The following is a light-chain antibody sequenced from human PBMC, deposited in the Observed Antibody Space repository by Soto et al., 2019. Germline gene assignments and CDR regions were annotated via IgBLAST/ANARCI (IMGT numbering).Light chain of an antibody. V-gene: IGKV3-15*01. CDR3: QQYVSWSPLT. CDR2: VAS. J-gene: IGKJ4*01. CDR1: RSVGRN. Sequence: EVVMTQSPATLSVSPGEGATLSCRASRSVGRNLAWYQHKPGRAPRLLIFVASVRASGIPARFSGSGSETEFTLTISSLQSEDFAVYFCQQYVSWSPLTLGAGTKLDIK.